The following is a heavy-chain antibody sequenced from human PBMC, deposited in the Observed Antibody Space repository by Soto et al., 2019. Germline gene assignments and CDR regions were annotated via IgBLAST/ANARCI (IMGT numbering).Heavy chain of an antibody. CDR2: INPNSGGT. Sequence: ASVKVSCKASGYTFTGYYMHWVRQAPGQGLEWMGWINPNSGGTNYAQKFQGRVTMTRDTSISTAYMELSRLRSDDTAVYYCARDRTQAYYYGMDVWGQGTTVTVYS. CDR1: GYTFTGYY. J-gene: IGHJ6*02. V-gene: IGHV1-2*02. CDR3: ARDRTQAYYYGMDV.